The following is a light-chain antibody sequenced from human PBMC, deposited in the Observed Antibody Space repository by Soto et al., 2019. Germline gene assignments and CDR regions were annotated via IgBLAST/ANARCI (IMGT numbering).Light chain of an antibody. V-gene: IGLV2-11*01. CDR1: SSDVGGYHY. J-gene: IGLJ3*02. CDR3: CSYAGNALWV. CDR2: DVS. Sequence: QSALTQPRSVSGSPGQSVTISCTGTSSDVGGYHYVSWYQQHPGKAPKLMIYDVSKWPSGVPDRFSGSKSGNTASLTISGLQAEDEADNYCCSYAGNALWVFGGGTKLTVL.